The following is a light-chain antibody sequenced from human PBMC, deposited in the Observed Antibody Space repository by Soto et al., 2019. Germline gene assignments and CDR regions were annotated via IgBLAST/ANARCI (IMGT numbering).Light chain of an antibody. V-gene: IGLV2-14*01. CDR3: SSYAARSTLV. CDR2: EVR. Sequence: QSALTQPPSVSGSPGQSITISCSGTRRDVGAYNLVSWYQQHPGTAPKLIIYEVRHRPSGISSRFSGSRSGNTSSLTISGLQPEDEGDYYCSSYAARSTLVFGGGTKLTVL. J-gene: IGLJ3*02. CDR1: RRDVGAYNL.